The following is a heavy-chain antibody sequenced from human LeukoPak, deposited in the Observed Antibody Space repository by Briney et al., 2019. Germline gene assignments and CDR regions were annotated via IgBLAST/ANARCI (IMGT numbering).Heavy chain of an antibody. J-gene: IGHJ4*02. Sequence: ASVKVSCKASGYTFTSYDINWVRQATGQGLEWMGWMNPNSGNTGYAQKFQGRVTITRNTSISTAYMELSSLRSEDTAVYYCATVSLRYFDWLLYNWGQGTLVTVSS. D-gene: IGHD3-9*01. CDR3: ATVSLRYFDWLLYN. CDR2: MNPNSGNT. CDR1: GYTFTSYD. V-gene: IGHV1-8*03.